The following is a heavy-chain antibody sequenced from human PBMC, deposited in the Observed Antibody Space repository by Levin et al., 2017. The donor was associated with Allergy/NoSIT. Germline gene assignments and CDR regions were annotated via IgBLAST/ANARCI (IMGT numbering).Heavy chain of an antibody. CDR1: GFTFGDYA. CDR3: SRLGRGKVTTPFDC. J-gene: IGHJ4*02. CDR2: ITSKAYGGTT. D-gene: IGHD4-17*01. Sequence: GGSLRLSCAGSGFTFGDYAMSWFRQAPGKGLEWVGFITSKAYGGTTEYAASVKGRFTISRDDSKSIAHLQMNSLKTEDTAVYYCSRLGRGKVTTPFDCWGQGTLVTVSS. V-gene: IGHV3-49*03.